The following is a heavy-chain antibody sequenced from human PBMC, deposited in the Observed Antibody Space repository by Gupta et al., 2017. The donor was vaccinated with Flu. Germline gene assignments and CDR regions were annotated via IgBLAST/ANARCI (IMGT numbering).Heavy chain of an antibody. Sequence: RWSRQAPGKGLELVGRTKSKPHGGTTDYSAFVKSRFIISRDDSENTLFLQMNSLKSEDTAVYYCTTDRVEAMAPYYYYIDLWGKGTSVTVSS. D-gene: IGHD5-18*01. V-gene: IGHV3-15*01. CDR2: TKSKPHGGTT. J-gene: IGHJ6*03. CDR3: TTDRVEAMAPYYYYIDL.